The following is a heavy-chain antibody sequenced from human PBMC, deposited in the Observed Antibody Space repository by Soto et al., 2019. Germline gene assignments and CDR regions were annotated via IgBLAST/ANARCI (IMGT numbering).Heavy chain of an antibody. CDR3: ARDRHWEQWLGPHDAFHI. D-gene: IGHD6-19*01. CDR1: GFAFSVYS. V-gene: IGHV3-48*02. Sequence: EMQLVESGGGLVQPGGSLRLSCAASGFAFSVYSMSWVRQAPGKGLEWVAYIGGGGIHYADSVKGRFVISREDAKSSMFLQMNSLRDEDTAVYFCARDRHWEQWLGPHDAFHIWGQGTMVTVSS. CDR2: IGGGGI. J-gene: IGHJ3*02.